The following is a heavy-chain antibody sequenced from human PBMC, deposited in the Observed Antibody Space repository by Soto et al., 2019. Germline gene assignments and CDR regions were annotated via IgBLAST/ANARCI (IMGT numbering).Heavy chain of an antibody. V-gene: IGHV3-74*01. D-gene: IGHD3-10*01. CDR2: ISGDGTTT. CDR1: VFTFSMYW. CDR3: TRGTRADSYGTGAH. J-gene: IGHJ4*02. Sequence: GGSLRLSCVVSVFTFSMYWMHWVRQVPGQSPFWVSRISGDGTTTNYADSARGRFTISRDNSKNTLYLQMNNLKPDDTAIYYCTRGTRADSYGTGAHLGQGTPVTVSS.